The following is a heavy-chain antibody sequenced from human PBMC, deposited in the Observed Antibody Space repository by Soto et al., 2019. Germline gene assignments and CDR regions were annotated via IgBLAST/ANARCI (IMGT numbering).Heavy chain of an antibody. Sequence: EVQLLESGGGLVQPGGSLRLSCAASGFTFSSYAMSWVRQAPGKGLEWVSAISGSGGSTDNADSVKGRFTISRDNSKNTLYLQMNSLRDEDTAVYYCSKPYDILYYWGQGTLVTVSS. V-gene: IGHV3-23*01. D-gene: IGHD3-9*01. CDR2: ISGSGGST. J-gene: IGHJ4*02. CDR3: SKPYDILYY. CDR1: GFTFSSYA.